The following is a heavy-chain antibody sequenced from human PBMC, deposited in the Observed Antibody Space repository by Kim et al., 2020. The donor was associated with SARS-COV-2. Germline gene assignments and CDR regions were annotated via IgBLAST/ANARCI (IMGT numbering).Heavy chain of an antibody. CDR1: GYTFTSYG. CDR2: ISAYNGNT. CDR3: VSNGYDFWSGYYRLVP. J-gene: IGHJ5*02. Sequence: ASVKVSCKASGYTFTSYGISWVRQAPGQWLEWMGWISAYNGNTNYSQKLQGRVTMTTDTSTGTAYLELRSLRSDDTAVYYCVSNGYDFWSGYYRLVPWGQ. D-gene: IGHD3-3*01. V-gene: IGHV1-18*01.